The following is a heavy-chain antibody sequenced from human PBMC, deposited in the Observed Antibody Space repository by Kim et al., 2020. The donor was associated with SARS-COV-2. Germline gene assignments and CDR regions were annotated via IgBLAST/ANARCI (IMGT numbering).Heavy chain of an antibody. V-gene: IGHV4-34*01. J-gene: IGHJ3*02. CDR2: INHSGST. Sequence: SETLSLTCAVYGGSFSGYYWSWIRQPPGKGLEWIGEINHSGSTNYNPSLKSRVTISVDTSKNQFSLKLSSVTAADTAVYYCARFPNRYYDSSGYYQGRAFDIWGQGTMVTVSS. CDR1: GGSFSGYY. D-gene: IGHD3-22*01. CDR3: ARFPNRYYDSSGYYQGRAFDI.